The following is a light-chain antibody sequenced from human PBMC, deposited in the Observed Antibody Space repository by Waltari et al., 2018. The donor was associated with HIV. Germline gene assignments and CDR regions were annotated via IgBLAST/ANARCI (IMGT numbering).Light chain of an antibody. J-gene: IGLJ1*01. CDR2: GNS. CDR1: STNIGAGYH. CDR3: QSYDSSLSGYV. V-gene: IGLV1-40*01. Sequence: QSVLTQPPSVSGAPGQRVTISCTGSSTNIGAGYHTHWYQQLPGTAPKLLIYGNSNRPSGVPDRFSGSKSGTSASLAISGLQPEDEADYYCQSYDSSLSGYVFGTGTKVTVL.